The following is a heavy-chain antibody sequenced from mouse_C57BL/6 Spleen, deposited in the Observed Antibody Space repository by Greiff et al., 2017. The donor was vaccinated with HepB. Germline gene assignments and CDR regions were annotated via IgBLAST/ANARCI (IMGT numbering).Heavy chain of an antibody. CDR3: AKTHYGSSHYAMDY. J-gene: IGHJ4*01. V-gene: IGHV2-5*01. Sequence: VQVVESGPGLVQPSQSLSITCTVSGFSLTSYGVHWVRQSPGKGLEWLGVIWRGGSTDYNAAFMSRLSITKDNSKSQVFFKMNSLQADDTAIYYCAKTHYGSSHYAMDYWGQGTSVTVSS. D-gene: IGHD1-1*01. CDR1: GFSLTSYG. CDR2: IWRGGST.